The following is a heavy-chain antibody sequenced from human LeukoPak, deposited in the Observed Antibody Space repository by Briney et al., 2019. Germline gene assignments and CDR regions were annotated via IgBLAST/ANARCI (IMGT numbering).Heavy chain of an antibody. V-gene: IGHV3-11*05. CDR3: ARDTVTTFRFRDYYYYGMDV. D-gene: IGHD4-17*01. CDR1: GFTFSDYY. Sequence: PGGSLRLSCAASGFTFSDYYMSWIRQAPGKGLEWVSYISSSSLYTNYADSVKGRFTISRDNAKNSLYLQMNSLRAEDTAVYYCARDTVTTFRFRDYYYYGMDVWGQGTTVTVSS. J-gene: IGHJ6*02. CDR2: ISSSSLYT.